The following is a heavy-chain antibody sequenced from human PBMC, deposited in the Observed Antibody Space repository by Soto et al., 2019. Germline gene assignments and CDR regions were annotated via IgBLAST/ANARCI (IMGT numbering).Heavy chain of an antibody. D-gene: IGHD1-20*01. J-gene: IGHJ5*02. V-gene: IGHV3-48*01. Sequence: EVQLVESGGGLVQPGGSLRLSCAASGFTFNSYSMNWVRQAPGKGLEWVSYISSSSSTIYYVDSVKGRFTISRDNAKNSLYLQMNSLRAEDTAVYYCARHPERITEIGWFDPWGQGTLVTVSS. CDR3: ARHPERITEIGWFDP. CDR1: GFTFNSYS. CDR2: ISSSSSTI.